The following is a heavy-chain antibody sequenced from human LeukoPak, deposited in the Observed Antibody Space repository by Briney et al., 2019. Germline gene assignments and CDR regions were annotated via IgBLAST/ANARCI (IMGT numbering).Heavy chain of an antibody. V-gene: IGHV4-4*02. CDR1: GGSISSSNW. Sequence: SGTLSLTCAVSGGSISSSNWWSWLRQTPGKDLEWIGQIYHSGRTNYNPSLNSRVTISVDKSKNQFSPKLSSVTAADTAVYYCARVVARAFDIWGQGTMVTVSS. J-gene: IGHJ3*02. D-gene: IGHD2-2*01. CDR2: IYHSGRT. CDR3: ARVVARAFDI.